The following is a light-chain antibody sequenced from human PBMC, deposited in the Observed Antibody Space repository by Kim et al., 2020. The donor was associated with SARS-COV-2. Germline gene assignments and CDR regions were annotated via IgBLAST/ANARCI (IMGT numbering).Light chain of an antibody. Sequence: WSPGDRATLSCRASQSADSYVAWYQQKPGQAPRLLIYDASNRATGIPARFSGSGSGTDFTLTISSLEPEDFAVYYCQQRRNWPLTFGGGTKVDIK. V-gene: IGKV3-11*01. CDR3: QQRRNWPLT. J-gene: IGKJ4*01. CDR1: QSADSY. CDR2: DAS.